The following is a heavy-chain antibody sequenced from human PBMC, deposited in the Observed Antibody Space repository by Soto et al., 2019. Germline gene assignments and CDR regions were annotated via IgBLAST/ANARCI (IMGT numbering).Heavy chain of an antibody. J-gene: IGHJ4*02. CDR1: GYTFIHYY. V-gene: IGHV1-46*01. CDR2: INPNGGST. CDR3: ARSLLQVDF. Sequence: QVQLVQSGAEVKKPGASVKISCKASGYTFIHYYIHWVRQAPGQGLEWMAIINPNGGSTNYAQKFQGRVTVTSDTSTTTVSMELNSLESDDTAVYFCARSLLQVDFWGQGTLVTVSS.